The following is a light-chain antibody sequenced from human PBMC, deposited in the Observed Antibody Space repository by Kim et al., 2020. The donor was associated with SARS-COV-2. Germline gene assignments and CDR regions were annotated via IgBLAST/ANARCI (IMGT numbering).Light chain of an antibody. CDR1: QSVSNF. CDR2: DAS. J-gene: IGKJ2*01. Sequence: WSPGETATLSCRASQSVSNFLDWYQQEPGQAPRLLIYDASNRAPGIPARFSGSGSGTDFTLTISSLEPEDFAVYYCQQRTNWPPFTFGQGTKLEI. V-gene: IGKV3-11*01. CDR3: QQRTNWPPFT.